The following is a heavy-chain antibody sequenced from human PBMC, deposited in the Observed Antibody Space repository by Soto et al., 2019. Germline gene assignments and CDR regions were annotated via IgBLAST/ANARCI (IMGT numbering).Heavy chain of an antibody. D-gene: IGHD5-12*01. CDR2: IYYSGST. CDR1: GGSISSGDYY. J-gene: IGHJ4*02. V-gene: IGHV4-30-4*01. Sequence: SETLSLTCTVSGGSISSGDYYWSWIRQPPGKGLEWIGYIYYSGSTYYNPSLKSRVTISVDTSKNQISLKLSSVTAADTALYYCARVVGYSGYDPSYFDYWGQGTLVTVSS. CDR3: ARVVGYSGYDPSYFDY.